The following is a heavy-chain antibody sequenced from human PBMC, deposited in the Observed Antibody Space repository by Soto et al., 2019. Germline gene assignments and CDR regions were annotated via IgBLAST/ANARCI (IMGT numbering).Heavy chain of an antibody. CDR3: ARDNGYCSGGSCPSYYYYYGMDV. Sequence: ASVKVSCKASGYTFTSYGISWVRQAPGQGLEWMGWISAYNGNTNYAQKLQGRVTMTTDTSTSTACMELRSLRSDDTAVYYCARDNGYCSGGSCPSYYYYYGMDVWGQGTTVTVSS. CDR2: ISAYNGNT. V-gene: IGHV1-18*01. D-gene: IGHD2-15*01. CDR1: GYTFTSYG. J-gene: IGHJ6*02.